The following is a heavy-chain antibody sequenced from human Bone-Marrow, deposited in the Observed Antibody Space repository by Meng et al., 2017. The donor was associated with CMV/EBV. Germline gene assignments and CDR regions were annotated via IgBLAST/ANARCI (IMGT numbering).Heavy chain of an antibody. Sequence: GESLKISCAASGFTFSGSAMHWVRQASGKGLEWVGRIRSKANSYATAYAASVKGRFTISRDDSKSTAYLQMNSLKTEDTAVYYCTSFVPGIAAAGTDDWGQGTLVTVSS. D-gene: IGHD6-13*01. J-gene: IGHJ4*02. V-gene: IGHV3-73*01. CDR1: GFTFSGSA. CDR2: IRSKANSYAT. CDR3: TSFVPGIAAAGTDD.